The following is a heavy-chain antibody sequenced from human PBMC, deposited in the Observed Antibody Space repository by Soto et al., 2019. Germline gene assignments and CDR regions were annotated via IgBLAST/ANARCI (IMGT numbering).Heavy chain of an antibody. V-gene: IGHV4-39*01. D-gene: IGHD2-15*01. Sequence: SETLSLTYTVSGGSISSSSYYWGWIRKPPGKGLEWIGSIYYSGSTYYNPSLKSRVTISVDTSKNQFSLKLSSVTAADTAVYYCARHGGYCSGGSCYPYFDYWGQGTLVTVSS. CDR2: IYYSGST. CDR1: GGSISSSSYY. CDR3: ARHGGYCSGGSCYPYFDY. J-gene: IGHJ4*02.